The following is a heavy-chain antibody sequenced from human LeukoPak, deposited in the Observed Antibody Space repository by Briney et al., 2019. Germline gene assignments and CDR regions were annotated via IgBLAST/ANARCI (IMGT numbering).Heavy chain of an antibody. V-gene: IGHV5-51*01. CDR1: GYSFTSYC. D-gene: IGHD2-2*03. J-gene: IGHJ4*02. CDR3: ARQFGYCSSTSCYPDY. CDR2: IYPGDSDT. Sequence: GESLKISCKGSGYSFTSYCIGWVRQMPGKGLEWMGIIYPGDSDTRYSPSFQGQVTISADKSISTAYLQWSSLKASDTAMYYCARQFGYCSSTSCYPDYWGQGTLVTVSS.